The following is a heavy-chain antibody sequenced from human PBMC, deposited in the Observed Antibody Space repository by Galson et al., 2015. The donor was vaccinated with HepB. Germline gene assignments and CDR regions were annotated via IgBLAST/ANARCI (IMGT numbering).Heavy chain of an antibody. D-gene: IGHD2-2*01. CDR2: MFYSGST. Sequence: SETLSLTCTVSGGSISSRSYYWGWIRQPPGKGLDWIGTMFYSGSTYYNPSLNSRVTISVDTSKNQFSLNLTSVTAADTAFYYCARSSSWEHFDYWGQGTLVTVSS. CDR1: GGSISSRSYY. CDR3: ARSSSWEHFDY. V-gene: IGHV4-39*01. J-gene: IGHJ4*02.